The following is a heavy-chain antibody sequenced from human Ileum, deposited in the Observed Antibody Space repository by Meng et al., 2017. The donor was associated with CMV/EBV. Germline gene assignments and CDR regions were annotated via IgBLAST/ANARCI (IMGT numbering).Heavy chain of an antibody. CDR2: ISSDGSNK. Sequence: GGSLRLSCVTSRFTFSKYAISWARHVSGKGLEWLSKISSDGSNKHYAESVKGRCTISRDNSKDTLYLDLSSLGGDDTAIYYCAKQSVVASIWAPYEHWGQGAQVTVSS. CDR1: RFTFSKYA. CDR3: AKQSVVASIWAPYEH. V-gene: IGHV3-23*03. J-gene: IGHJ4*02. D-gene: IGHD2-21*01.